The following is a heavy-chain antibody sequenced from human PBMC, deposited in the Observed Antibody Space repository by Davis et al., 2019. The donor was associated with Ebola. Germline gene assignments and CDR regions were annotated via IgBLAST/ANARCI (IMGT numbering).Heavy chain of an antibody. D-gene: IGHD2-8*01. CDR1: GFTFSSYA. J-gene: IGHJ4*02. V-gene: IGHV3-30-3*01. CDR3: ARDDPSGVGEY. Sequence: GESLKISCAASGFTFSSYAMHWVRQAPGKGLEWVAVISYDGSNKYYADSVKGRFTIYRDNSKNTLYLQMNSLRAEDTAVYYCARDDPSGVGEYWGQGTLVTVSS. CDR2: ISYDGSNK.